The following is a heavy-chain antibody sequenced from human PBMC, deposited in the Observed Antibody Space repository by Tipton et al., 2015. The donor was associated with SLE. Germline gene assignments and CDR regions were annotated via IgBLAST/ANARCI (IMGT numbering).Heavy chain of an antibody. CDR1: GFTFDDYA. D-gene: IGHD6-19*01. CDR3: AKTSVIAVAGTGDDY. CDR2: ISWNSGSI. J-gene: IGHJ4*02. V-gene: IGHV3-9*01. Sequence: SLRLSCAASGFTFDDYAMHWVRQAPGKGLEWVSGISWNSGSIGYADSVKGRFTISRDNSKNTLYLQMNSLRAEDTAVYYCAKTSVIAVAGTGDDYWGQGTLVTVSS.